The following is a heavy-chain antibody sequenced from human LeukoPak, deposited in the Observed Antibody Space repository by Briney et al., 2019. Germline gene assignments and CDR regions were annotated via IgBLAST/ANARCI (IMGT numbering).Heavy chain of an antibody. D-gene: IGHD6-19*01. V-gene: IGHV3-21*04. J-gene: IGHJ3*02. CDR1: GFTFSSYS. CDR3: ARVKQSSGWYAFDI. Sequence: GGSLRLSCAASGFTFSSYSMNWVRQAPGKGLEWVSSISSSSSYIYYADPVKGRFTISRDNAKNSLYLQMNSLRAGDTAVYYCARVKQSSGWYAFDIWGQGTMVTVSS. CDR2: ISSSSSYI.